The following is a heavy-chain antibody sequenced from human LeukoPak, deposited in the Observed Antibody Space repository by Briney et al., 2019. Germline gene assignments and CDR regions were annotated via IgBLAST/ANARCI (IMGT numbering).Heavy chain of an antibody. CDR3: AREGVGDDYYYYYMDV. V-gene: IGHV1-8*01. D-gene: IGHD1-26*01. CDR2: MNPNSGNT. Sequence: GASVTVSCKASGYTFTSYDINWVRQATGQGLEWMGWMNPNSGNTGYAQKFQGRVTMTRNTSISTAYMELSSLRSEDTAVYYCAREGVGDDYYYYYMDVWGKGTTVTVSS. J-gene: IGHJ6*03. CDR1: GYTFTSYD.